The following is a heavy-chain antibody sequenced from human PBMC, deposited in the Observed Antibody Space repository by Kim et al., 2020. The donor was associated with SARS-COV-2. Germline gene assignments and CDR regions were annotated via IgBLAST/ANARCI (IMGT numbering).Heavy chain of an antibody. J-gene: IGHJ2*01. Sequence: AAPVEGRLTISRDNAKNTLYLQMNSRRAEDTAVYSCARASGYSYGLRYFDLWGRGTLVTVSS. V-gene: IGHV3-74*01. D-gene: IGHD5-18*01. CDR3: ARASGYSYGLRYFDL.